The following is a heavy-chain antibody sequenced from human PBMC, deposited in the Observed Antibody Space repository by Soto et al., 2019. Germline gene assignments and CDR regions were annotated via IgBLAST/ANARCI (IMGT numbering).Heavy chain of an antibody. CDR1: GYTFTKHY. CDR2: INPGNASP. V-gene: IGHV1-46*01. J-gene: IGHJ3*01. CDR3: ARGSSSGSGRTGVLNV. D-gene: IGHD3-10*01. Sequence: QVQLAQSGAEVKKPGASVKVSCQASGYTFTKHYMHWVRQAPGQGLEWMGVINPGNASPRYAQKFQGRVTVTSDTSTSSVCMELISLTSDDTAVYYCARGSSSGSGRTGVLNVWGQGTMVTVSS.